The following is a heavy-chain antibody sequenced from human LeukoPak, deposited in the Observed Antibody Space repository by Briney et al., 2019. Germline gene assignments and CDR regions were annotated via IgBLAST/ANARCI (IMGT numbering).Heavy chain of an antibody. CDR1: GGSISSYY. J-gene: IGHJ4*02. V-gene: IGHV4-59*01. D-gene: IGHD3-22*01. CDR2: IYYSGST. CDR3: ARGHYYDTRLDY. Sequence: KPSETLSLTCTVSGGSISSYYWSWIRQPAGKGLEWIGYIYYSGSTNYNPSLKSRVTISVDTPKNQFSLRLSSVTAADTAVYYCARGHYYDTRLDYWGQGTLVTASS.